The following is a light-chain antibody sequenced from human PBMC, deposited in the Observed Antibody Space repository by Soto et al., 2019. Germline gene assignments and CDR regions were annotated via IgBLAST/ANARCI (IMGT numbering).Light chain of an antibody. V-gene: IGLV1-51*02. CDR1: SSNLGINF. Sequence: QSVPSQPPSVSAAPEQKFPISSSAGSSNLGINFVYWYQQFPGGVPKLLIYENNKRPSGIPDRFSGAKSGTSATLDITGLQAGDEADYYCATWDGSLSVGVFGGGTKVTVL. CDR2: ENN. J-gene: IGLJ1*01. CDR3: ATWDGSLSVGV.